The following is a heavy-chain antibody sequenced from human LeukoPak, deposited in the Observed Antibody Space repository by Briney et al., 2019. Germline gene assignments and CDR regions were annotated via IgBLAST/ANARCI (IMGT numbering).Heavy chain of an antibody. CDR1: GGSISSYY. Sequence: PSETLSLTCTVSGGSISSYYWSWIRQPPGKGLEWIGYIYYSGSTNYNPSLKSRVTISVDTSKNQFSLKLSSVTAADTPVYYCARLSRDAFDIWGQGTMVTVSS. CDR2: IYYSGST. V-gene: IGHV4-59*12. J-gene: IGHJ3*02. CDR3: ARLSRDAFDI.